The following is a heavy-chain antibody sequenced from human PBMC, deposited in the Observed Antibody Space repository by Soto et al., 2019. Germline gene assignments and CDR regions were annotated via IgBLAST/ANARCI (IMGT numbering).Heavy chain of an antibody. D-gene: IGHD2-8*01. CDR3: AKGMVPDQ. V-gene: IGHV3-23*01. CDR2: ITATAT. Sequence: EVQLLESGGGFVQPGGSLRLSCAASGFNFREYAMVRVRQAPGKGLEWVSAITATATHYADSVKGRFTISKDSSMTTLYLDINNLRVEDTAVYYCAKGMVPDQWGQGTLITVSS. J-gene: IGHJ5*02. CDR1: GFNFREYA.